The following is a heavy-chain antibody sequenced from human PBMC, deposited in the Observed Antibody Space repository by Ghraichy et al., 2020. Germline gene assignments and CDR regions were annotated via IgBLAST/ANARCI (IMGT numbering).Heavy chain of an antibody. CDR2: VYYSGSA. J-gene: IGHJ2*01. V-gene: IGHV4-39*01. CDR3: ARHMPNESGGWYWKFDR. Sequence: SETLSLTCTVSGVSISSNSYFWGWLRQPPGKGLEWIASVYYSGSASYSPSFESRVTIAADTSENKLSLRLDSVTATDTATYDCARHMPNESGGWYWKFDRWGRGTLVTVSS. CDR1: GVSISSNSYF. D-gene: IGHD6-19*01.